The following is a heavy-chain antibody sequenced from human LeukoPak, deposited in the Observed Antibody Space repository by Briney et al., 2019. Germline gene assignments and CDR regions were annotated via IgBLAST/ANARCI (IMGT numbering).Heavy chain of an antibody. CDR1: GGSISSYY. J-gene: IGHJ4*02. D-gene: IGHD3-22*01. V-gene: IGHV4-59*01. CDR2: IYYSGST. Sequence: SETLSLTCTVSGGSISSYYWNWLRQPPGKGLEWIGYIYYSGSTNYNPSLKSRVTTSVDTSKNQFSLKLSSVTAADTAVYYCARERLGYYVRSVLDYWGKGTLVTVS. CDR3: ARERLGYYVRSVLDY.